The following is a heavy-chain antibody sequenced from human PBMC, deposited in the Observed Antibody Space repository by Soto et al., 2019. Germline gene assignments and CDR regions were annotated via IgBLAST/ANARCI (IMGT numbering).Heavy chain of an antibody. D-gene: IGHD3-9*01. CDR2: ISNNGDGT. J-gene: IGHJ5*02. CDR1: GFTFSAFA. V-gene: IGHV3-64*01. Sequence: GGSLRLSCAATGFTFSAFAMHWVRLAPGRGLEYVSAISNNGDGTYYANSVKGRFIISRDNSKNTLFLHMDSLRSDDMAMYFCTRPPSLTLLYDLWGQGTLVTVSS. CDR3: TRPPSLTLLYDL.